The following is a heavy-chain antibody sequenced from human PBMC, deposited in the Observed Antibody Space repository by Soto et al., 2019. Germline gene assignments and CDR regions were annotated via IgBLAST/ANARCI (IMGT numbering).Heavy chain of an antibody. CDR2: ISGSGVST. V-gene: IGHV3-23*01. CDR1: GFTFSSYA. CDR3: AKDRERIATRAFDY. Sequence: EVQLLESGGGLVQPGGSLRLSCAASGFTFSSYAMRWVRQAPGKGLEWVSGISGSGVSTYYADSVKGRFTISRDNSKSKMYLQLNSLRAEDTAVYYCAKDRERIATRAFDYWGQGTLVTVSS. D-gene: IGHD6-6*01. J-gene: IGHJ4*02.